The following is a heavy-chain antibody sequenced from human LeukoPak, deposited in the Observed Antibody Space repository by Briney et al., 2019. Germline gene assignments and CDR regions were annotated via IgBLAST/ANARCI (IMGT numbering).Heavy chain of an antibody. CDR1: GYTFTSYG. CDR2: MNPNNGVT. J-gene: IGHJ3*02. D-gene: IGHD7-27*01. V-gene: IGHV1-2*02. CDR3: ARGSNWGSGDGFDI. Sequence: ASVKVSCKASGYTFTSYGISWVRQAPGQGLEWVGWMNPNNGVTHYGQKFQGRVAMTRDTSISTAYMGLSSLRSDDTAMYYCARGSNWGSGDGFDIWGQGTMVTVSS.